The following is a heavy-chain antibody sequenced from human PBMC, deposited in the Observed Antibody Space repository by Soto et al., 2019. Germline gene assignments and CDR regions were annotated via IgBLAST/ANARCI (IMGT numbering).Heavy chain of an antibody. CDR2: IYHTGNA. V-gene: IGHV4-39*01. CDR3: ARDFFDSSDYTTNWFDP. CDR1: GDSISNSRFY. J-gene: IGHJ5*02. Sequence: ETLSLTCSVSGDSISNSRFYWAWIRQPPGGGLEWIGSIYHTGNAYYNPSLKSRVTISVDTSKNQFSLKLTSVTAADAALYYCARDFFDSSDYTTNWFDPWGQGTLVT. D-gene: IGHD3-22*01.